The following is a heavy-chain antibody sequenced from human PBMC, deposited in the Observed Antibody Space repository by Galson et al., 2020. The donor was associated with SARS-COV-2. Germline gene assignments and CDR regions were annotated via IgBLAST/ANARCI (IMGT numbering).Heavy chain of an antibody. J-gene: IGHJ5*02. CDR1: GFTFSSYD. D-gene: IGHD2-2*01. V-gene: IGHV3-48*03. Sequence: GESLKISCVASGFTFSSYDINWVRQAPGKGLEWVSYISSSGSTTFYADSVKGRFTISRDNAKNSLYLQMNSLRADDTAVYSCARDPTSSTGGGSWGQGTLVTVSS. CDR3: ARDPTSSTGGGS. CDR2: ISSSGSTT.